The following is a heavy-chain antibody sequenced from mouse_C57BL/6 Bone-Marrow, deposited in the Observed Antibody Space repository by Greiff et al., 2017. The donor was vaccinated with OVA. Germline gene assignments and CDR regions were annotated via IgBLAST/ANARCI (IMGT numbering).Heavy chain of an antibody. CDR3: ASSHPPHYYAMDY. Sequence: DVKLVESGGGLVQPGGSLKLSCAASGFTFSDYYMYWVRQTPEKRLEWVAYISNGGGSTYYPDTVKGRFTISRDKAKNTLYLQLSRLKTEDTAMYYCASSHPPHYYAMDYWGQGTSVTVSS. V-gene: IGHV5-12*01. J-gene: IGHJ4*01. CDR1: GFTFSDYY. CDR2: ISNGGGST.